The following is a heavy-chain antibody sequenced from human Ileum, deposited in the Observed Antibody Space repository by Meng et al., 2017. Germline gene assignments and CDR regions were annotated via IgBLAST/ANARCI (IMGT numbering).Heavy chain of an antibody. Sequence: QLQLMQWGEGMLKPSETLSLTCNVYGDSFTDYLWNWIRQPPGKGLEWIGEIHYSGSTNYNPSLEIRVTLSEDTSQKQFSLRLSSVTAADTAVYYCARRIRGGSYLGWVQGTLVTVSS. V-gene: IGHV4-34*01. J-gene: IGHJ4*02. CDR1: GDSFTDYL. CDR3: ARRIRGGSYLG. D-gene: IGHD1-26*01. CDR2: IHYSGST.